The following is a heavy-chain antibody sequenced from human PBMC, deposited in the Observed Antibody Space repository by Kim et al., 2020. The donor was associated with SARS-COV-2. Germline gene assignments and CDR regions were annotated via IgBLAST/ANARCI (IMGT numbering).Heavy chain of an antibody. J-gene: IGHJ5*02. CDR3: ARDLENALDP. Sequence: TNYRPPLKGQVPISMNTPKNQISLKLSSVTAADTAVYYCARDLENALDPWGQGTLVTVSS. V-gene: IGHV4-59*01. CDR2: T.